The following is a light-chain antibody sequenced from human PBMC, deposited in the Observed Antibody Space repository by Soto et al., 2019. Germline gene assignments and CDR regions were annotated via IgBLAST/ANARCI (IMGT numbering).Light chain of an antibody. CDR3: QQYGSSPPLT. Sequence: ESVLTQSPGTLSLSPGEIATLSCRASQSVSSSYLAWYQQKPGQAPRLLIYGASSRATGIPDRFSGSGSATDFTLTISRLEPEDFAVYYCQQYGSSPPLTFGGGTKVEIK. V-gene: IGKV3-20*01. J-gene: IGKJ4*01. CDR1: QSVSSSY. CDR2: GAS.